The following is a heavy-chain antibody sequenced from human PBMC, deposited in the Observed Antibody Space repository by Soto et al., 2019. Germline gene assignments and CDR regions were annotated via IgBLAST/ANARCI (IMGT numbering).Heavy chain of an antibody. D-gene: IGHD5-12*01. CDR3: ARGGDVNYYHGMDV. CDR1: GYTFTSYG. Sequence: QVQLLQSGGEVKKPGASVKLSCTASGYTFTSYGISWVRQAPGQGLEWMGWISAYNGKTNYAQNVQGRVTMTTDTYTRTAYMALRSLRSDDTAVYYCARGGDVNYYHGMDVWGQGTTVTVSS. CDR2: ISAYNGKT. J-gene: IGHJ6*02. V-gene: IGHV1-18*01.